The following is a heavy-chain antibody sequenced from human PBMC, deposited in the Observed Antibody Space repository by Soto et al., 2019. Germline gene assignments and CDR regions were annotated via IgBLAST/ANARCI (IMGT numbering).Heavy chain of an antibody. J-gene: IGHJ6*02. V-gene: IGHV3-53*01. CDR1: GFMFRNNL. Sequence: PGGSLRLSFAASGFMFRNNLMSWVRQAPGRGLQWVSIIYANKFGANTYYEDSVRGRFTISRDNSKNLLYLQMNSLRAEDTAVYYCAKGLYGEHSFYFYALDVWGQGTPVTVSS. CDR3: AKGLYGEHSFYFYALDV. CDR2: IYANKFGANT. D-gene: IGHD4-17*01.